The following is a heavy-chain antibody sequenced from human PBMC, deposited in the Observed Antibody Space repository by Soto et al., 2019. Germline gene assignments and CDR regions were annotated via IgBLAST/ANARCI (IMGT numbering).Heavy chain of an antibody. J-gene: IGHJ4*02. CDR2: ISYDGSNK. CDR3: IMGMNSSGWNFDY. D-gene: IGHD6-19*01. Sequence: QVQLVESGGGVVQPGRSLRLSCAASGFTFSSYGMHWVRQAPGKGLEWVAVISYDGSNKYYADSVKGRFTISRDNSKNTLYLQMNSLRAEDTAVYYCIMGMNSSGWNFDYWCQGTLVTVSS. CDR1: GFTFSSYG. V-gene: IGHV3-30*03.